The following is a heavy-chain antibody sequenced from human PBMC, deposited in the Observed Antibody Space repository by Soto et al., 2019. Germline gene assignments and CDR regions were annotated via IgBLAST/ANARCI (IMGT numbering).Heavy chain of an antibody. Sequence: PSETLSITCTVPGGSISSYYWSCIRQPPGKGQEWIGYIYYSGSTNYNPYLKSRVTISVDTSKNQFSLKLSSVTAADTAVYYCAKNYGNAFDIWGQGTMVTVTS. J-gene: IGHJ3*02. CDR1: GGSISSYY. CDR2: IYYSGST. D-gene: IGHD3-10*01. V-gene: IGHV4-59*01. CDR3: AKNYGNAFDI.